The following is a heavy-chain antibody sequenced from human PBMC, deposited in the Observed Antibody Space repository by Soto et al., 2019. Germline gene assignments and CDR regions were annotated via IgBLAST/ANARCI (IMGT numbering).Heavy chain of an antibody. CDR2: TYPGDSDT. Sequence: GESLKISCKGSGYSFTSYWIGWVRQMPGKGLEWMGITYPGDSDTRYSPSFQGQVTISADKSISTAYLQWSSLKASDTAMYYCARRRYGSGSYYTFGYFDYWGQGTLVTVSS. D-gene: IGHD3-10*01. CDR3: ARRRYGSGSYYTFGYFDY. J-gene: IGHJ4*02. CDR1: GYSFTSYW. V-gene: IGHV5-51*01.